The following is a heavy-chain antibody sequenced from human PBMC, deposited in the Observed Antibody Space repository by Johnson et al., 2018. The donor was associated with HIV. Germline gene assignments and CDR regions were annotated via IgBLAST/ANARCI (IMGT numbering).Heavy chain of an antibody. CDR3: SRRSTRSDGFDL. V-gene: IGHV3-13*01. J-gene: IGHJ3*01. CDR1: GFTFSTYD. D-gene: IGHD2-2*01. Sequence: VQLVESGGGVVQPGRSLRLSCAASGFTFSTYDMHWVRQHIGKGLEWVSEIDTVGDTYYPASVKGRFTTSRENGKNSFDLQMNSLTAGDTAVYYCSRRSTRSDGFDLWGQGTMVIVSS. CDR2: IDTVGDT.